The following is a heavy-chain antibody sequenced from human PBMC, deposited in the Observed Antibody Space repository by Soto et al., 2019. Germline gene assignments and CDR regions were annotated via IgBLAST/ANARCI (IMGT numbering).Heavy chain of an antibody. CDR3: ARDMQQQLTLTRYYYYFGMDV. Sequence: GGSLRLSCAASGFTFSSYEMNWVRQAPGKGLEWVSYISSSGSTIYYADSVKGRFTISRDNAKNSLYLQMNSLRAEDTAVYYCARDMQQQLTLTRYYYYFGMDVWGQGTTVTVSS. CDR2: ISSSGSTI. J-gene: IGHJ6*02. V-gene: IGHV3-48*03. D-gene: IGHD6-13*01. CDR1: GFTFSSYE.